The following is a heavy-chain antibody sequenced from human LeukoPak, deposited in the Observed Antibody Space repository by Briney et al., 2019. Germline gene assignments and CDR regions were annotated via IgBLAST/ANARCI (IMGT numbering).Heavy chain of an antibody. D-gene: IGHD3-22*01. CDR2: INWNGGST. Sequence: PGGSLRLSCAASGFTFDDYGMSWVRQAPGKGLEWVAGINWNGGSTGYADSVKGRFTISRDNAKDSLYLQMNSLSAEDTALYYCARGAAPLYYYDSSGSIDYWGQGTLVTVSS. V-gene: IGHV3-20*04. CDR1: GFTFDDYG. J-gene: IGHJ4*02. CDR3: ARGAAPLYYYDSSGSIDY.